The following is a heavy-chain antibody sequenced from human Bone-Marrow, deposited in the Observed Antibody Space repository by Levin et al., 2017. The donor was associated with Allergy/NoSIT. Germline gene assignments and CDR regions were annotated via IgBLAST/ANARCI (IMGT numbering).Heavy chain of an antibody. V-gene: IGHV3-33*01. CDR1: GFTFSGYG. CDR2: IWYDGSQK. D-gene: IGHD4-17*01. CDR3: ATDLGIGDYRHLGY. Sequence: GESLKISCAASGFTFSGYGMHWVRQAPGKGLEWVAIIWYDGSQKYYGDSVKGRFTISRDNSKNRLYLQMSSLSAEDTALYYCATDLGIGDYRHLGYWGQGTLVTVSS. J-gene: IGHJ4*02.